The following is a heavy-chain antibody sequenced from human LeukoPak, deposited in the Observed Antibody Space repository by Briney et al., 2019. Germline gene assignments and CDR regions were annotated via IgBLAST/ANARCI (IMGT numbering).Heavy chain of an antibody. CDR3: AKLEMATIF. Sequence: PGGSLRLSCAASGFTFSNAWMSWVRQAPGKGLEWVSVIGGSGTSTYYADSVKGRFTISRDNSKNTLHLQMNSLRVEDTAVYYCAKLEMATIFWGQGTLVTVSS. CDR1: GFTFSNAW. V-gene: IGHV3-23*01. CDR2: IGGSGTST. J-gene: IGHJ4*02. D-gene: IGHD5-24*01.